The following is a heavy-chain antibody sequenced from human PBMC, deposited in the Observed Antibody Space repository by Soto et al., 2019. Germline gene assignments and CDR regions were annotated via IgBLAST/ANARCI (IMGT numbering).Heavy chain of an antibody. Sequence: GGSLRLSCAASGFTVSSNHMSWVRQAPGKGLEWVSIIYSGGSTYYADSVKGRVTISRDNSKNTLHLQMNSLRAEDTAVYYCARDYSGPFDYWGQGTLVTVSS. J-gene: IGHJ4*02. V-gene: IGHV3-66*01. CDR2: IYSGGST. D-gene: IGHD2-15*01. CDR1: GFTVSSNH. CDR3: ARDYSGPFDY.